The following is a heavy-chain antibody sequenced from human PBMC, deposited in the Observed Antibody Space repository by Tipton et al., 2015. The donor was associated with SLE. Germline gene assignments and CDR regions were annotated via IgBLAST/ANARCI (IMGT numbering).Heavy chain of an antibody. J-gene: IGHJ4*02. CDR3: ARHGGYYFDY. D-gene: IGHD4-23*01. CDR1: GYSISSGYY. CDR2: INHSGRT. Sequence: TLSLTCAVSGYSISSGYYWGWIRQPPGKGLEWIGSINHSGRTNYNPSLKSRVTISVDTSKNQFSLKLSSVNAADTAVYYCARHGGYYFDYWGQGTLVTVSS. V-gene: IGHV4-38-2*01.